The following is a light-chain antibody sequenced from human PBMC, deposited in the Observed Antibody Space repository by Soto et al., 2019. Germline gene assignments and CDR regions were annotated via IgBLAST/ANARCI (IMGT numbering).Light chain of an antibody. Sequence: QPVLSQPPSASGTPGQRVTISCSGSSSNIGRNYVYWYQQLPGAAPKLLMYSHNIRPSGVPDRFSASTSGTSASLVISGLRSEDEADYHCATWDDDVSGVVFGGGTKVTVL. CDR1: SSNIGRNY. J-gene: IGLJ2*01. CDR3: ATWDDDVSGVV. V-gene: IGLV1-47*02. CDR2: SHN.